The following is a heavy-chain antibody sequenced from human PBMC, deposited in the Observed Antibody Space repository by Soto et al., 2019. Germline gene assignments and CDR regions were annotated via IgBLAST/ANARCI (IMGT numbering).Heavy chain of an antibody. CDR2: IIPIFGTA. D-gene: IGHD6-19*01. CDR3: ARDASSGWWRSYYYYGMDV. V-gene: IGHV1-69*06. Sequence: SVKVSFKASGGTFSSYAISWVRQAPGQGLEWMGGIIPIFGTANYAQKFQGRVTITADKSTSTAYMELSSLRSEDTAVYYCARDASSGWWRSYYYYGMDVWGRGTTVTVSS. CDR1: GGTFSSYA. J-gene: IGHJ6*02.